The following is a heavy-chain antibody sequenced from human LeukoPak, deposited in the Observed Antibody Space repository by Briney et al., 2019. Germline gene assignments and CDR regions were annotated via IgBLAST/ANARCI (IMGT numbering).Heavy chain of an antibody. CDR3: ARDRRDSSGYYKYYFDY. D-gene: IGHD3-22*01. CDR1: GGSISSYY. V-gene: IGHV4-59*01. J-gene: IGHJ4*02. Sequence: SETLSLTCTVAGGSISSYYWSWIRQPPGKGLEWIGYIHYSGSTNYNPSLKSRVTISVDTSKNQFSLKLSSVTAADTAVYYCARDRRDSSGYYKYYFDYWGQGTLVTVSS. CDR2: IHYSGST.